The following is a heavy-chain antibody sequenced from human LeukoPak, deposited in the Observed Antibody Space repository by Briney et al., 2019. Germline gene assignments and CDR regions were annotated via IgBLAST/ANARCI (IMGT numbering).Heavy chain of an antibody. J-gene: IGHJ4*02. Sequence: SETLSLTCTVSGGSISSGGYYWSWIRQPPGKGLEWIGYIYYSGSIYYNPSLKSRVTISVDTSKNQFSLKLSSVTAADTAVYYCARDEYYGSGSHHDYWGQGTLVTVSS. D-gene: IGHD3-10*01. V-gene: IGHV4-30-4*01. CDR1: GGSISSGGYY. CDR3: ARDEYYGSGSHHDY. CDR2: IYYSGSI.